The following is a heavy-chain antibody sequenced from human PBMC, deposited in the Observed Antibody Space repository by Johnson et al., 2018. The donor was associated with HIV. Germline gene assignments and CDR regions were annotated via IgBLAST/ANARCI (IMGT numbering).Heavy chain of an antibody. J-gene: IGHJ3*02. CDR1: GFTFSTYA. Sequence: QVQLVESGGGVVQPGRSLRLSCAASGFTFSTYAIHWVRQAPGKGLDWVAVLLYDGSRKYYADSVKGRFTISRDNSKNTLYLQMNSLRAEDTAVYYCAGVRRYNWNLGDAFDMWGQGTMVTVSS. D-gene: IGHD1-7*01. V-gene: IGHV3-30*04. CDR3: AGVRRYNWNLGDAFDM. CDR2: LLYDGSRK.